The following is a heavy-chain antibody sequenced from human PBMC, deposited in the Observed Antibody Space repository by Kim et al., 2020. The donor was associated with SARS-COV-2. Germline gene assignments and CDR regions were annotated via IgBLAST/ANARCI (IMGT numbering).Heavy chain of an antibody. V-gene: IGHV3-7*01. CDR2: IKTDGSEK. Sequence: GGSLRLSCEASGFSFGSYWMSWVRQAPGKGLEWVANIKTDGSEKYYVDSVRGRFTVSRDNAKNSLYLQMNSLRAEDSAVYYCWRAEDYWGQGTLVTVSS. CDR3: WRAEDY. CDR1: GFSFGSYW. J-gene: IGHJ4*02.